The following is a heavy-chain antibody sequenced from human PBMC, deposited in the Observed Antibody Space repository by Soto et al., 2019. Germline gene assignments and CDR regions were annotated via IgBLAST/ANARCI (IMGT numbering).Heavy chain of an antibody. CDR2: INPSGGST. V-gene: IGHV1-46*01. CDR3: ARDLPPIDY. J-gene: IGHJ4*02. CDR1: GYTFTSYY. Sequence: GASVKVSCKASGYTFTSYYMHWVRQAPGQGLEWMGIINPSGGSTSYAQKFQGRVTITRDTSASTAYMELSSLRSEDTAVYYCARDLPPIDYRGQGTLVTVSS.